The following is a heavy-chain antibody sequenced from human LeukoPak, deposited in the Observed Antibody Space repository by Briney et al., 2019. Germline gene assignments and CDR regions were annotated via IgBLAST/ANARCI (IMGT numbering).Heavy chain of an antibody. CDR3: ARVPSRRFGRSSCYWYFDY. V-gene: IGHV3-7*01. CDR2: IKQDGSEK. D-gene: IGHD6-13*01. J-gene: IGHJ4*02. Sequence: GGSLRLSCAASGFTFSSYWMSWVRQAPGKGLEWVANIKQDGSEKYYVDSVKGRFTISRDNAKNSLYLQMNSLRAEDTAVYYCARVPSRRFGRSSCYWYFDYWGQGTLVTVSS. CDR1: GFTFSSYW.